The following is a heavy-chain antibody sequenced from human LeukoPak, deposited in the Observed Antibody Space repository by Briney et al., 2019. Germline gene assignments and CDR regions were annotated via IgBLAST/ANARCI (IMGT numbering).Heavy chain of an antibody. CDR2: MNPNSGNT. Sequence: ASVKVSCKASGYTFSSYDINWVRQATGQGLEWMGWMNPNSGNTGYAQKFQGRVTITRNTSISTAYMELSSLRSEDTAVYYCARGGRLGQEWELLFSRGDYFDYWGQGILVSVSS. D-gene: IGHD1-26*01. CDR3: ARGGRLGQEWELLFSRGDYFDY. J-gene: IGHJ4*02. V-gene: IGHV1-8*03. CDR1: GYTFSSYD.